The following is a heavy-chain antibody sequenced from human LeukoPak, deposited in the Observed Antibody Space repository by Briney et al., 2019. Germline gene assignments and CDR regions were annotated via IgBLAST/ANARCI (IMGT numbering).Heavy chain of an antibody. CDR3: ARDGRGYDFWSGYLFGMDV. Sequence: GGSLRLSCAASGFTFSSYSMNWVCQAPGKGLEWVSSISSSSSYIYYADSVKGRFTISRDNAKNSLYLQMNSLRAEDTAVYYCARDGRGYDFWSGYLFGMDVWGQGTTVTVSS. D-gene: IGHD3-3*01. V-gene: IGHV3-21*01. J-gene: IGHJ6*02. CDR1: GFTFSSYS. CDR2: ISSSSSYI.